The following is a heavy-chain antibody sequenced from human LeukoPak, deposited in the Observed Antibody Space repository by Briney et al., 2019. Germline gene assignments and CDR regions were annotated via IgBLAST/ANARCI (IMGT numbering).Heavy chain of an antibody. CDR2: LSGSGGST. J-gene: IGHJ4*02. CDR1: GLSFTIYA. CDR3: ARGPKVPAPTYYFDC. Sequence: GGSQTLSCPPSGLSFTIYAITSARHARGGGRGWVSSLSGSGGSTVYAEYGKGRFTIYRDNSKNTLYLQMSSLRTEDTAVYYCARGPKVPAPTYYFDCWGQGTLVTVS. V-gene: IGHV3-23*01. D-gene: IGHD2-2*01.